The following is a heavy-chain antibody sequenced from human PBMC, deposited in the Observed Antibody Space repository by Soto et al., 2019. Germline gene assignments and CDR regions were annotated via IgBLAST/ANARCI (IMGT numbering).Heavy chain of an antibody. D-gene: IGHD2-2*01. CDR3: ARLVVVPAAMPACWFDP. V-gene: IGHV4-31*02. Sequence: ISSSDYYWGWIRQHPGKGLEWIGYIYYSGSTYYNPSLKSRVTISVDTSKNQFSLNLSSVTAADTAVYYCARLVVVPAAMPACWFDPWGQGTLVTVSS. CDR1: ISSSDYY. CDR2: IYYSGST. J-gene: IGHJ5*02.